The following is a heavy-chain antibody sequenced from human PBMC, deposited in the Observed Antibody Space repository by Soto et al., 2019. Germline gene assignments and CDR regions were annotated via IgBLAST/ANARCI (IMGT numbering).Heavy chain of an antibody. CDR3: ASREGECRGGRCPFYHD. D-gene: IGHD2-15*01. V-gene: IGHV4-4*02. CDR1: GGSISSNNW. Sequence: QVQLQESGPGLVKPSETLSLTCAVSGGSISSNNWWSWVRQTPGKGLEWIEEIYHSGSTNYNPSLKSRVSISLNKSQNQSPLHLPSMTAADTAVYYCASREGECRGGRCPFYHDWGQGTLVTASS. CDR2: IYHSGST. J-gene: IGHJ4*02.